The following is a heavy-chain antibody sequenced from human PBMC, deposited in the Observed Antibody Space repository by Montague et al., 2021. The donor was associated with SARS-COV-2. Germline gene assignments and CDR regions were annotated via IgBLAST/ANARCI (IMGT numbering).Heavy chain of an antibody. J-gene: IGHJ3*02. CDR1: GGSISSSSYY. CDR3: ARFPTSYYYDSKAAPATPDAFDI. V-gene: IGHV4-39*01. D-gene: IGHD3-22*01. CDR2: ICYSGST. Sequence: SETLSLTCTVSGGSISSSSYYWGWIRQPPGKGLEWIGSICYSGSTYYNPSPKSRVTISVDTSKNQFSLKLSSVTAADTAVYYCARFPTSYYYDSKAAPATPDAFDIWGQGTMVTVSS.